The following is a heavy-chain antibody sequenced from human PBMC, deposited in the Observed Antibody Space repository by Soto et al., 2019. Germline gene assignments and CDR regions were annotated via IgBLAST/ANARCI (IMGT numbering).Heavy chain of an antibody. D-gene: IGHD3-22*01. CDR2: ISGSGGST. V-gene: IGHV3-23*01. J-gene: IGHJ4*02. CDR3: AKPPITMIARYYFDY. Sequence: GGSLRLSCAASGFTFSSYAMSWVRKAPGKGLEWVSAISGSGGSTYYADSVKGRFTISRDNSKNTLYLQMNSLRAEDTAVYYCAKPPITMIARYYFDYWGQGTLVTVSS. CDR1: GFTFSSYA.